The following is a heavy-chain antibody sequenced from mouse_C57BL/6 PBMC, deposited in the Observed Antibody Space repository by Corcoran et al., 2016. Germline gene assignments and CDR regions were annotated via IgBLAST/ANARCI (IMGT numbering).Heavy chain of an antibody. D-gene: IGHD3-3*01. Sequence: QVQLQQSGPELVKPGASVKLSCKASGYTFTSYDINWVKQRPGQGLEWIGWIYPRDGSTKYNEKFKGKATLTVDTSSSTAYMELHSLTSEDSAVYFCAREDNEGWFAYWGQGTLVTVSA. CDR1: GYTFTSYD. CDR2: IYPRDGST. V-gene: IGHV1-85*01. J-gene: IGHJ3*01. CDR3: AREDNEGWFAY.